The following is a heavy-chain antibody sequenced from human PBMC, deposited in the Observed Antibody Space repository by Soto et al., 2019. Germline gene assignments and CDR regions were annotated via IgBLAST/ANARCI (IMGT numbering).Heavy chain of an antibody. Sequence: GSLRLSFTAAGFTFVDYAMSWVRKTPGKGLEWVGFIRSKAYGGTTEYAASVKGRFTISRDDSKSIAYLQMNSLKTEDTAGYYCTRDGAGFYYDSSGYYGDWYFDLWGRGTLVTVSS. CDR3: TRDGAGFYYDSSGYYGDWYFDL. CDR2: IRSKAYGGTT. CDR1: GFTFVDYA. V-gene: IGHV3-49*04. J-gene: IGHJ2*01. D-gene: IGHD3-22*01.